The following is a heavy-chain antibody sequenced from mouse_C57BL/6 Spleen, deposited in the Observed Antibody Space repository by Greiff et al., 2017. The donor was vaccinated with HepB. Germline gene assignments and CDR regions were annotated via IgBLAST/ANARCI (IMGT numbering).Heavy chain of an antibody. CDR2: IDPEDGET. CDR3: ASPYDGSGYFDG. J-gene: IGHJ1*03. CDR1: GFNIKDYY. V-gene: IGHV14-2*01. D-gene: IGHD1-1*01. Sequence: VQLQQSGAELVKPGASVKLSCTASGFNIKDYYMHWVKQRTEQGLEWIGRIDPEDGETKYAPKCQGKATITEDTSSNTAYLQLSSLTSEDTAVYYCASPYDGSGYFDGWGTGTTVTVAS.